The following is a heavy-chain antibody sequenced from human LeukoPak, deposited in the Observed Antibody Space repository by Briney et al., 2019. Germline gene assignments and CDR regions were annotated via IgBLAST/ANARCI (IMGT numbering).Heavy chain of an antibody. CDR3: ANYSGSSRWFDY. D-gene: IGHD6-13*01. CDR1: GFTFSSYW. J-gene: IGHJ4*02. V-gene: IGHV3-7*03. Sequence: GGSLRLSCAASGFTFSSYWMNWARQAPGKGLEWVASINHNGNVNYYVDSVKGRFTISRDNSKNTLYLQMNSLRAEDTAVYYCANYSGSSRWFDYWGQGTLVTVSS. CDR2: INHNGNVN.